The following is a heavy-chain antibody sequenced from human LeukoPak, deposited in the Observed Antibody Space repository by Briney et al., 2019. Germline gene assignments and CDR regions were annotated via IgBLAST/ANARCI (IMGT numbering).Heavy chain of an antibody. V-gene: IGHV3-23*01. CDR3: AKIPSYGSASYFDY. Sequence: GGPLRLSCAASGFTFSSYAMSWVRQAPGKGLEWVSAISGSGGSTYYADSVKGRFTISRDNSKNTLYLQMNSLRAEDTAVYYCAKIPSYGSASYFDYWGQGTLVTVSS. CDR2: ISGSGGST. J-gene: IGHJ4*02. D-gene: IGHD3-10*01. CDR1: GFTFSSYA.